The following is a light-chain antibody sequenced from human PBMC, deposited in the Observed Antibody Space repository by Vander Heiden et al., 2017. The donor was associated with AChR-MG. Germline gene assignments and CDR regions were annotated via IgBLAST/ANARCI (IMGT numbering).Light chain of an antibody. J-gene: IGKJ2*01. V-gene: IGKV3-20*01. CDR2: GAS. Sequence: EIVLTQSPGTLSLSPGERATLSCRASQSVSSSSLAWYQQKPGQAPRLLIYGASSRATGIPDRFSGSGSGTDFTLTISRLEPEDFAVYYCQRYGSSPPVTLGQGTKLEIK. CDR1: QSVSSSS. CDR3: QRYGSSPPVT.